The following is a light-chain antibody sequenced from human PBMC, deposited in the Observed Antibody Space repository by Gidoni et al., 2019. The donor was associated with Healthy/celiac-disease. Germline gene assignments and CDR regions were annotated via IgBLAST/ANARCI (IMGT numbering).Light chain of an antibody. Sequence: IVLTHSPATLSLSPGERATLSCRASQSVSSYVAWYQQKPGQAPRLLIYDASNRATGIPARFSGSGSGTDFTLTISSLEPEDFAVYYCQQRSNWPLTFGGGTKVEIK. CDR3: QQRSNWPLT. CDR2: DAS. V-gene: IGKV3-11*01. CDR1: QSVSSY. J-gene: IGKJ4*01.